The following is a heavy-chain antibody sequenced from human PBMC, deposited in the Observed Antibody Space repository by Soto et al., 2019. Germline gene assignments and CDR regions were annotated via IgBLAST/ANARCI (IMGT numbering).Heavy chain of an antibody. CDR1: GGSIRNNY. Sequence: SETLSLTCTVSGGSIRNNYWSWIRQPPGKGLEWVGYIYYTGTSKYNPSLKSRVTISVDSSKNQFSLKLDSVAAADTAVYYCARLGGYYQAFDNWGQGTLVTVSS. V-gene: IGHV4-59*08. J-gene: IGHJ4*02. CDR3: ARLGGYYQAFDN. D-gene: IGHD3-3*01. CDR2: IYYTGTS.